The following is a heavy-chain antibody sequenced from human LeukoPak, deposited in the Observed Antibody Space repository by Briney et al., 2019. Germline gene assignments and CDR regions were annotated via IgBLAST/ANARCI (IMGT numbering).Heavy chain of an antibody. CDR2: ISSSTTTI. D-gene: IGHD3-22*01. J-gene: IGHJ3*02. Sequence: PGGSLRLSCAVSGFTFSGYSMKWVRQAPGKGLEWVSYISSSTTTIYHADSVKGRFTVSRDNAKNSLYLQMDSLRVEDTAVYYYATDREDYDSSGCCLSDAFDIWGQGAMVTVSS. V-gene: IGHV3-48*01. CDR3: ATDREDYDSSGCCLSDAFDI. CDR1: GFTFSGYS.